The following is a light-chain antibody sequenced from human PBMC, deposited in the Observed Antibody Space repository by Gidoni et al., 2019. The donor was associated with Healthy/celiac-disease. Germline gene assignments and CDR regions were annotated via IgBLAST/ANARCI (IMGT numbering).Light chain of an antibody. CDR3: NSRDNSGNHLV. CDR1: RLSSYY. Sequence: SSELTQDPAVSVALGQTVRITSQGDRLSSYYASWYQQKPGQAPVLVLYGKNNRASGIPDRFSGSSSGNTASLNITGDRAEDEADYYCNSRDNSGNHLVFGTGTKVTVL. V-gene: IGLV3-19*01. J-gene: IGLJ1*01. CDR2: GKN.